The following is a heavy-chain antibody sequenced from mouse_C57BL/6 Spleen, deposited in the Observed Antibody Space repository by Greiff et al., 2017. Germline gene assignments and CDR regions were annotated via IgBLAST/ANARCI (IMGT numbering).Heavy chain of an antibody. V-gene: IGHV5-4*01. CDR2: ISDGGSYT. CDR1: GFTFSSYA. D-gene: IGHD1-1*01. CDR3: ARDGGSSIAY. J-gene: IGHJ3*01. Sequence: EVKLVESGGGLVKPGGSLKLSCAASGFTFSSYAMSWVRQTPEKRLEWVATISDGGSYTYYPDNVKGRFTISRDNAKNNLYLQMSHLKSEDTAMYYCARDGGSSIAYWGQGTLVTVSA.